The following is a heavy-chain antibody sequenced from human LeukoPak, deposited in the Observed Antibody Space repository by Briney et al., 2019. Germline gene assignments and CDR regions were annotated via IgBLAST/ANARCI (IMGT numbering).Heavy chain of an antibody. Sequence: SETLSLTCAVSGYSINNVHYWAWIWQPPGKGLEWIGNISQSAIASYNPSLKSRVTISLDTSNNHFSLNLRSVTAADTAVYFCARASVEHSIVAGDYFDSWGQGTLVTVSS. V-gene: IGHV4-38-2*01. CDR2: ISQSAIA. J-gene: IGHJ4*02. CDR1: GYSINNVHY. D-gene: IGHD2-15*01. CDR3: ARASVEHSIVAGDYFDS.